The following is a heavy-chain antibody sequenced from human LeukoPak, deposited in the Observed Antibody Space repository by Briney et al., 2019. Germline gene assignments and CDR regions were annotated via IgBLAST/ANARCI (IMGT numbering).Heavy chain of an antibody. CDR3: AKIEGKYQLANIPDS. V-gene: IGHV3-30*02. Sequence: GGSLRLSCVASGFTFSYFGMHWVRQAPGKGLEWVAFIRYDGSNEYYAESVKGRFTISRDNSKNTLYLQMNSLRAEDTAAYYCAKIEGKYQLANIPDSWGQGTLVTVSS. CDR2: IRYDGSNE. CDR1: GFTFSYFG. D-gene: IGHD2-2*01. J-gene: IGHJ4*02.